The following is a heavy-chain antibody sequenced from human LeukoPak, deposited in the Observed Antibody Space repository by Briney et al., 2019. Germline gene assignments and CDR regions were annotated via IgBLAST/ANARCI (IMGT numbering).Heavy chain of an antibody. CDR1: GYSFTGYW. V-gene: IGHV5-51*01. J-gene: IGHJ3*02. CDR2: IYPGDSDT. D-gene: IGHD3-22*01. CDR3: ARTYYDSSDDAFDI. Sequence: GESLKISCKGSGYSFTGYWIGWVRQMPGKGLGWMGIIYPGDSDTRYSPSFQGQVTISADKSISTAYLQWSSLKASDTAMYYCARTYYDSSDDAFDIWGQGTMVTVSS.